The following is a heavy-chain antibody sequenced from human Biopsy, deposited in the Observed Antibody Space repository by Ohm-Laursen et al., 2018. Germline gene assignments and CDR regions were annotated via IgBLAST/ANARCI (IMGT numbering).Heavy chain of an antibody. J-gene: IGHJ4*02. D-gene: IGHD3-10*01. Sequence: GSLRLSCSASGFTFSASAVHWVRQASGKGLEWVGRIRSKAKSYATAYTASVTGRFTISRDDSKNTTYLQMNSLKTEDTAMYYCTLEGAGFDNWGQGTLVTVSS. V-gene: IGHV3-73*01. CDR1: GFTFSASA. CDR3: TLEGAGFDN. CDR2: IRSKAKSYAT.